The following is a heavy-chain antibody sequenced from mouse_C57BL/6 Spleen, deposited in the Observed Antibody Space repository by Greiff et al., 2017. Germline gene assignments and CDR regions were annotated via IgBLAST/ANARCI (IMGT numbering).Heavy chain of an antibody. J-gene: IGHJ2*01. CDR3: ARGAVEYYFDY. CDR2: IDPSDSYT. Sequence: QVQLKQPGAELVKPGASVKLSCKASGYTFTSYWMQWVKQRPGQGLEWIGEIDPSDSYTNYNQKFKGKATLTVDTSSSTAYMQLSSLTSEDSAVYYCARGAVEYYFDYWGQGTTLTVSS. CDR1: GYTFTSYW. D-gene: IGHD1-1*01. V-gene: IGHV1-50*01.